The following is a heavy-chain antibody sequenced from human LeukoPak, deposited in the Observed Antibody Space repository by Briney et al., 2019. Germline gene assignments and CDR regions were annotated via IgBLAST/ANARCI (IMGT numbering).Heavy chain of an antibody. D-gene: IGHD3-10*01. CDR3: ARDFRNVLLWFGELLYPDY. Sequence: ASVKVSCKASGYTFTSYYMHWVRQAPGQGLEWMGIINPSGGSTSYAQKFQGRVTMTRDTSTSTVYMELSSLRSEDTAVYYCARDFRNVLLWFGELLYPDYWGQGTLVTVSS. CDR1: GYTFTSYY. CDR2: INPSGGST. V-gene: IGHV1-46*01. J-gene: IGHJ4*02.